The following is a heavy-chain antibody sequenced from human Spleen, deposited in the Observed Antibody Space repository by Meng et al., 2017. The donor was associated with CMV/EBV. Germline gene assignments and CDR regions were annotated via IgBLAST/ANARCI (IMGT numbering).Heavy chain of an antibody. CDR2: ISGNTGFT. J-gene: IGHJ4*02. Sequence: SLKISCAASGFTFDDFAMHWVRQTPGEGLQWVSGISGNTGFTGYADSVKGRFTISRDNAKNSLYLQMNSLRAEDTAVYYCARGGAARYEAGGFDYWGQGTLVTVSS. D-gene: IGHD6-6*01. V-gene: IGHV3-9*01. CDR3: ARGGAARYEAGGFDY. CDR1: GFTFDDFA.